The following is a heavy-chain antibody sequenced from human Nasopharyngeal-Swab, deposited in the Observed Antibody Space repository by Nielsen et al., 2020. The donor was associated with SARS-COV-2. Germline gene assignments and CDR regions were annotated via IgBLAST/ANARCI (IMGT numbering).Heavy chain of an antibody. V-gene: IGHV3-23*01. CDR1: GFTFSSYA. CDR2: ISGSGGST. J-gene: IGHJ4*02. D-gene: IGHD6-19*01. Sequence: GGSLRLSCAASGFTFSSYAMSWVRQAPGKGLEWVSAISGSGGSTCYADSVKGRFTISRDNSKNTLYLQMNSLRAEDTAVYYCAKDQGDQWLVLDYWGQGTLVTASS. CDR3: AKDQGDQWLVLDY.